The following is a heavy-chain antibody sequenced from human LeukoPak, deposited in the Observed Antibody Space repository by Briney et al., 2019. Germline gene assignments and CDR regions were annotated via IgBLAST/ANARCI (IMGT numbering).Heavy chain of an antibody. D-gene: IGHD7-27*01. CDR1: GYRLTGCY. J-gene: IGHJ4*02. CDR2: IRPTSGGT. Sequence: SVKVSGKASGYRLTGCYMHWVRQAPGQGLECMGWIRPTSGGTNYAQEFQGRVTMTRDTSISTAYMELSRLRSDDTAIYYCTRAPGEGTYSDYWGQGTLVTVSS. CDR3: TRAPGEGTYSDY. V-gene: IGHV1-2*02.